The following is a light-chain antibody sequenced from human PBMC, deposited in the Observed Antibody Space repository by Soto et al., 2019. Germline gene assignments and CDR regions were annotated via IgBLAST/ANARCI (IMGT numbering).Light chain of an antibody. J-gene: IGKJ1*01. CDR1: QGISSY. CDR3: QQSYSAPWT. CDR2: AAS. Sequence: DIQLTQSPSFLSACVGDRVTITCRASQGISSYLAWYQQKPGKAPKLLIYAASTLQSGVPSRFSGSGSGTEFTLTISSLQPEDFATYYCQQSYSAPWTFGQGTKVHIK. V-gene: IGKV1-9*01.